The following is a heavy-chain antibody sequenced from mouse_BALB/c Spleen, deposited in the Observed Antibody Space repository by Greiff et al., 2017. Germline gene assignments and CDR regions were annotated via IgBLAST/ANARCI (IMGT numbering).Heavy chain of an antibody. CDR2: IYPGNSDT. D-gene: IGHD1-2*01. J-gene: IGHJ3*01. CDR3: TIITTATSAWFAY. CDR1: GYTFTSYW. V-gene: IGHV1-5*01. Sequence: EVQLQQSGTVLARPGASVKMSCKASGYTFTSYWMHWVKQRPGQGLEWIGAIYPGNSDTSYNQKFKGKAKLTAFTSTSTAYMELSSLTNEDSAVYYCTIITTATSAWFAYWGQGTLVTVSA.